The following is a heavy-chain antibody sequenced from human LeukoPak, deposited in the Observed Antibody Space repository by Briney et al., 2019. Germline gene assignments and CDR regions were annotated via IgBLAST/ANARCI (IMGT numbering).Heavy chain of an antibody. Sequence: PGGSLRLSCTASGFTFTNYWMSWVRQAPGQGLEWVADIKQDGSETHCIDSVKDRFTISRDNAKKSLYLQMNSLRAEDTAVYFCAMQFTYGDYRPAGDYWGQGTLVTVSS. J-gene: IGHJ4*02. CDR1: GFTFTNYW. V-gene: IGHV3-7*01. CDR2: IKQDGSET. D-gene: IGHD2-2*01. CDR3: AMQFTYGDYRPAGDY.